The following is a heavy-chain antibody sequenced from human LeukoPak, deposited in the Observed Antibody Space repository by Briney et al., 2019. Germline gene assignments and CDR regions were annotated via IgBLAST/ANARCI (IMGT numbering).Heavy chain of an antibody. CDR3: ARVIVVLGGYFDY. D-gene: IGHD2-8*02. Sequence: SETLSLTCAVYGGSFSGYYWSWIRQPPGKGLEWIGEITHSGNTNYNPSLTSRVTISVDTSKNQFSLKMSSVTAADTAVYYCARVIVVLGGYFDYWGQGTRVTVSS. V-gene: IGHV4-34*01. CDR1: GGSFSGYY. J-gene: IGHJ4*02. CDR2: ITHSGNT.